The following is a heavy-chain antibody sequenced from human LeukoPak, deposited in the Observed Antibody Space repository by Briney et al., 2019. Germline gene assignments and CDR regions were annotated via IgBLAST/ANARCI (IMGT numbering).Heavy chain of an antibody. J-gene: IGHJ6*01. D-gene: IGHD2/OR15-2a*01. CDR3: ASYLTSIPSGMAV. Sequence: GGSLRLSCTASGFTFSVYWMSWVRQAPGKGLEWVANIKQDGSEKYYVGSVKGRFTISRDNAKNTLYLQMNSLRAEDTAVYYCASYLTSIPSGMAVWGQGTTLIVSS. V-gene: IGHV3-7*02. CDR1: GFTFSVYW. CDR2: IKQDGSEK.